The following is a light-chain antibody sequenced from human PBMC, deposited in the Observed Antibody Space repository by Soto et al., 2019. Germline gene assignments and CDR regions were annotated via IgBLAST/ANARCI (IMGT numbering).Light chain of an antibody. V-gene: IGKV3-20*01. CDR3: QQYGSSPPT. J-gene: IGKJ1*01. CDR2: GAS. Sequence: ESMLTQSPGTLSLSLGERATLSCRVSQSVSSSYLAWYQQKPGQAPRLLIYGASSRATGIPDRFSGSGSGTDFTLTVSRLEPEDFAMYYCQQYGSSPPTFGQGTKVDIK. CDR1: QSVSSSY.